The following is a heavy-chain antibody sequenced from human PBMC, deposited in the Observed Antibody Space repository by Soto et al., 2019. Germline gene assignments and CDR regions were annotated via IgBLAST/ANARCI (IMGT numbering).Heavy chain of an antibody. CDR1: GFTFSSYA. CDR2: LSGSGGTT. CDR3: TRHDSNYDFWSGSPPRCCMEV. J-gene: IGHJ6*02. V-gene: IGHV3-23*01. Sequence: PGGSLRLSCAASGFTFSSYAMSWVRQTPGKGLEWVSTLSGSGGTTYYADSVKGQFTISRDNSKSTLYLQMNSLRAEDTAVYYCTRHDSNYDFWSGSPPRCCMEVWGQGTTVTVSS. D-gene: IGHD3-3*01.